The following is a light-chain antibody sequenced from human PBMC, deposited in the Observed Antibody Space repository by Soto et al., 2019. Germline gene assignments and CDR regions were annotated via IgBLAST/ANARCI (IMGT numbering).Light chain of an antibody. V-gene: IGKV3-11*01. CDR1: QSVSSY. Sequence: EIVLTQSPATLSLSPGERATLSCRASQSVSSYLAWYQQKPGQAPRLLIYDTSNRATGIPARFSGSGSRTNFALTISSLEPEDFAVYYCQQRSNWPLTFGGGTNVEIK. CDR2: DTS. CDR3: QQRSNWPLT. J-gene: IGKJ4*01.